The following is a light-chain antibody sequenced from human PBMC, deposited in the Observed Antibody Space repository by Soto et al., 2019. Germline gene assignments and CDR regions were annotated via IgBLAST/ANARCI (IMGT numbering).Light chain of an antibody. J-gene: IGLJ3*02. CDR1: GSDIGNYNY. CDR2: GAS. V-gene: IGLV2-14*01. CDR3: SSYTSYTTLWV. Sequence: QSALTQPASVSGSPGQSITISCTGTGSDIGNYNYVSWYQQHPGKAPKLMIYGASNRPSGVSNRFSGSKSGNAASLTISGLQAEDEADYYCSSYTSYTTLWVFGGGTKLTVL.